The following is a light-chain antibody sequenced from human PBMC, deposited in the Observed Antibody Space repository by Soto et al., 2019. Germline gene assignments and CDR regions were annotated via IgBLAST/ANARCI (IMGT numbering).Light chain of an antibody. CDR2: DVS. CDR3: SSYRIINTLV. Sequence: QSALTQPASVSGSPGQSITISCTGTSSDVGGYNDVSWYQQHPGKAPKLMIYDVSNRPSGVSNRFSGSKSGNTASLTITGLQAEDEDDYYCSSYRIINTLVFGGGTQLTVL. V-gene: IGLV2-14*01. J-gene: IGLJ2*01. CDR1: SSDVGGYND.